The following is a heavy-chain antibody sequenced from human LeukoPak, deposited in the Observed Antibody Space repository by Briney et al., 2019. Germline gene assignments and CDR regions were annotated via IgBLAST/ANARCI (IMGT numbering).Heavy chain of an antibody. CDR2: IDQGGRET. CDR3: AIAVAGIGAARADF. Sequence: PGGSLRLSCAASGFTFSDFWMTWVRQAPGKGLEWVANIDQGGRETYYVDSVEGRFTIFRDNARNSLYLQMNSLRAEDTAVYYCAIAVAGIGAARADFWGQGTLVTVSS. CDR1: GFTFSDFW. V-gene: IGHV3-7*05. D-gene: IGHD6-19*01. J-gene: IGHJ4*02.